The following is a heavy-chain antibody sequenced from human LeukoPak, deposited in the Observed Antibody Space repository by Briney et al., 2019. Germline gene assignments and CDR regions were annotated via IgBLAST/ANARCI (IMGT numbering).Heavy chain of an antibody. J-gene: IGHJ5*02. CDR3: ARGLLYYDFWSGYLGNNWFDP. V-gene: IGHV4-39*07. CDR1: GGSISSGDYY. Sequence: SETLSLTCTVSGGSISSGDYYWSWIRQPPGKGLEWIGEINHSGSTNYNPSLKSRVTISVDTSKNQFSLKLSSVTAADTAVYYCARGLLYYDFWSGYLGNNWFDPWGQGTLVTVSS. CDR2: INHSGST. D-gene: IGHD3-3*01.